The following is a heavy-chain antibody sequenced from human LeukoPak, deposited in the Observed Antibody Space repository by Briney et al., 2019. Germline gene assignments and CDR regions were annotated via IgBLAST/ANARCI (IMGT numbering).Heavy chain of an antibody. CDR1: GFTVSSNY. D-gene: IGHD1-1*01. J-gene: IGHJ4*02. CDR3: AREARIQAHNPGYYFDY. Sequence: SGGSLRLSCAASGFTVSSNYMSWVRQAPGKGLEWVSVIYSGGSTYYADSVKGRFTISRHNSKNTLYLQMNSLRAEDTAVYYCAREARIQAHNPGYYFDYWGQGTLVTVSS. CDR2: IYSGGST. V-gene: IGHV3-53*04.